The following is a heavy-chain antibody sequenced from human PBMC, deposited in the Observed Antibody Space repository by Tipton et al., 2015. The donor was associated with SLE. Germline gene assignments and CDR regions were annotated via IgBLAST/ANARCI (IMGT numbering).Heavy chain of an antibody. CDR1: GGSISSGDYY. J-gene: IGHJ4*01. CDR3: ARGAKVRITLVRVRPYYFDY. Sequence: TLSLTCTVSGGSISSGDYYWSWIRPYPGKGLEWFGYIYYRGSTNYPPPLKSRVTISVDTSKNQFSLKLGSVTAADTAVYSCARGAKVRITLVRVRPYYFDYWGQGSLVAVSS. D-gene: IGHD3-10*01. V-gene: IGHV4-30-4*01. CDR2: IYYRGST.